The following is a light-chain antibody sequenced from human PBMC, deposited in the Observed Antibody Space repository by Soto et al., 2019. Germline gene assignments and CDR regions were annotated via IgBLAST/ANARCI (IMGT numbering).Light chain of an antibody. CDR1: QSVSSY. CDR2: DAS. Sequence: EIVMTQSPGTVSVFPGETVTLSCRASQSVSSYLAWYQQKPGQAPRLLIYDASNRATGIPARFSGSGSGTDFTLTISSLEPEDFAVYYCQQRSNWPTFGQGTKVDIK. CDR3: QQRSNWPT. J-gene: IGKJ1*01. V-gene: IGKV3-11*01.